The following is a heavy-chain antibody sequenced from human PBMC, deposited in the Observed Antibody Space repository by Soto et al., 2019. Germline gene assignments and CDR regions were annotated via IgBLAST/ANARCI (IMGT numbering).Heavy chain of an antibody. CDR3: ARDMGVLLWFGESPLGMDV. V-gene: IGHV4-39*07. J-gene: IGHJ6*02. CDR1: GGSISSSSYY. CDR2: IYYSGST. D-gene: IGHD3-10*01. Sequence: SETLSLTCTVSGGSISSSSYYWGWIRQPPGKGLEWIGSIYYSGSTNYNPSLKSRVTISVDTSKNQFSLKLSSVTAADTAVYYCARDMGVLLWFGESPLGMDVWGQGTTVTVSS.